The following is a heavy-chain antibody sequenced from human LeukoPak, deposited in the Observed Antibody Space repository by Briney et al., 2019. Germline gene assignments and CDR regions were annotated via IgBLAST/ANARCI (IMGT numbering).Heavy chain of an antibody. J-gene: IGHJ4*02. Sequence: GGSLRLSCAASGFTFSSYGMHWVRQAPGKGLEWVAVISYDGSNKYYADSVKGRFTISRDNSKNTLYLQMNSLRAEDTAVYYCAKVWVGYYDSSGNLLDYWGQGTLVTVSS. D-gene: IGHD3-22*01. V-gene: IGHV3-30*18. CDR1: GFTFSSYG. CDR3: AKVWVGYYDSSGNLLDY. CDR2: ISYDGSNK.